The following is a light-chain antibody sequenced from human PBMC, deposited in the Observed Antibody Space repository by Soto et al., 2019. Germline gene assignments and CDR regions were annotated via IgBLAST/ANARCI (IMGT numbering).Light chain of an antibody. J-gene: IGKJ5*01. CDR3: QQYNSYSIT. V-gene: IGKV1-5*03. Sequence: DIHMTQSPSTLSVSVGDRVGTTVLASQTISSWLAWYQQKPGKAPKLLIYKASTLKSGVPSRFSGSGSGTEFTLTISSLQPDDFATYYCQQYNSYSITFGQGTRLEIK. CDR1: QTISSW. CDR2: KAS.